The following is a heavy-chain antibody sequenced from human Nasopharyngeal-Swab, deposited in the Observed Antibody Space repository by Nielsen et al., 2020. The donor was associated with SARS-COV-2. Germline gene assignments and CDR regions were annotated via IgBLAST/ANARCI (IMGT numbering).Heavy chain of an antibody. CDR2: INPNSVDT. CDR3: ARDDGDVPGVTGSGPPGGF. V-gene: IGHV1-2*06. J-gene: IGHJ4*02. D-gene: IGHD2-8*01. Sequence: ASVKVSCKASGFTFTNYYMHWVRQAPGQGLEWMGRINPNSVDTNYAQNFQGRVPMTRDTSIKTAYMELSSLRSDDTAVYYCARDDGDVPGVTGSGPPGGFWGQGTLVTVSS. CDR1: GFTFTNYY.